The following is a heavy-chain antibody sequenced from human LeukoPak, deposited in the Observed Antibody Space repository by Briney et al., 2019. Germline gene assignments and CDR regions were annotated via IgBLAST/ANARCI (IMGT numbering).Heavy chain of an antibody. J-gene: IGHJ4*02. CDR3: ARDGITAPYIVVVPAAPDY. CDR2: IWYDGSNK. D-gene: IGHD2-2*01. V-gene: IGHV3-33*01. CDR1: GFTFSSYG. Sequence: GRSLRLSCAASGFTFSSYGMHWVRQAPGKGLEWVAVIWYDGSNKYYADSVKGRFTISRDNSKNTRYLQMNSLRAEDTALYYSARDGITAPYIVVVPAAPDYWGQGTLVTVSS.